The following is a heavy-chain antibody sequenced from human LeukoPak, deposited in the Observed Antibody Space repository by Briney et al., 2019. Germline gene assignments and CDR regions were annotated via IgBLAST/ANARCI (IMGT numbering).Heavy chain of an antibody. CDR2: IYHSGST. D-gene: IGHD2-21*02. Sequence: SETLPLTCAVSGGSISSGGYSWSWIRQPPGKGLEWIGYIYHSGSTYYNPSLKSRVTISVDRSKNQFSLKLSSVTAADTAVYYCARVNCGGDCYPDYYYYYGMDVWGQGTTVTVSS. V-gene: IGHV4-30-2*01. CDR1: GGSISSGGYS. CDR3: ARVNCGGDCYPDYYYYYGMDV. J-gene: IGHJ6*02.